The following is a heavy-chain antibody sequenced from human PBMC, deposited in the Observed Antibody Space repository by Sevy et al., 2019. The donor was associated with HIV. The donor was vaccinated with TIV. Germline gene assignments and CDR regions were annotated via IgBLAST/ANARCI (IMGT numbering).Heavy chain of an antibody. CDR3: ARSGGYNKYDY. J-gene: IGHJ4*02. Sequence: GGSLRLSCAASGFTFSGYWMHWVRQAPGKGLVWVSLINSDGSSTNYAGSVKGRFTISRDNAKNTLYLQMNSLRAEDTAVYYCARSGGYNKYDYWGQGTLVTVSS. CDR2: INSDGSST. V-gene: IGHV3-74*01. D-gene: IGHD2-15*01. CDR1: GFTFSGYW.